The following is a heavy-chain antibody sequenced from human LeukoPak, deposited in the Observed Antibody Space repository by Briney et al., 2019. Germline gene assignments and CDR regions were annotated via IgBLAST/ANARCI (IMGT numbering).Heavy chain of an antibody. V-gene: IGHV5-51*01. CDR3: ARLQEDIVVVPAAIPYNWFDP. CDR1: GYIFAAYW. CDR2: IYPGDSVT. Sequence: GESLKISCKGSGYIFAAYWIGWVRQMPGKGLEWMRSIYPGDSVTRYSPSFQGQVTISFDRSINTAYLQWNSLKASDTAIYYCARLQEDIVVVPAAIPYNWFDPWGRGSLVTVSS. D-gene: IGHD2-2*01. J-gene: IGHJ5*02.